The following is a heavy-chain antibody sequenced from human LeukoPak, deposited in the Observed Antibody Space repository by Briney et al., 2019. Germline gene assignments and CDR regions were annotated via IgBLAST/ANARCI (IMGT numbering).Heavy chain of an antibody. CDR3: ARETEYSSSFDP. D-gene: IGHD6-6*01. J-gene: IGHJ5*02. V-gene: IGHV4-31*03. CDR1: GCSISSGGYY. Sequence: SETLSLNCTVSGCSISSGGYYWSWIRQHPGQGLEWIGYIYYSGSTYYNPSLKSRVTISVDTSKNQFSLKLSSVTAADTAVYYCARETEYSSSFDPWGQGTLVTVSS. CDR2: IYYSGST.